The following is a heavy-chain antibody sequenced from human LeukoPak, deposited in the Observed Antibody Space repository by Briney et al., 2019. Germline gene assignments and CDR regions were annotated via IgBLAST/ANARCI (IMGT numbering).Heavy chain of an antibody. D-gene: IGHD6-13*01. V-gene: IGHV3-9*01. Sequence: GGSLRLSCAASGFTFDDYAMHWVRQAPGKGLEWVPGISWNSGSIGYADSVKGRFTISRDNAKNSLYLQMNSLRAEDTALYYCAKDLYSSSFYYYYGMDVWGQGTTVTVSS. J-gene: IGHJ6*02. CDR1: GFTFDDYA. CDR3: AKDLYSSSFYYYYGMDV. CDR2: ISWNSGSI.